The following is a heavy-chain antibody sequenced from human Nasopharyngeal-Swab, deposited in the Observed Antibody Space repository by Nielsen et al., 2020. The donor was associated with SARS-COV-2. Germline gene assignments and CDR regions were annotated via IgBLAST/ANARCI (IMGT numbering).Heavy chain of an antibody. CDR2: TDWDGDR. Sequence: SGPTLVKPTATLTLTCTFSGFSLYTRGMCVSWIRQPPGKAPEWLARTDWDGDRYYNPSLKTRLTISRDIAKSQVVLTMTNMAPMDTATYYCTREQPSGDYDYYGMDVWGRGTTVTVSS. J-gene: IGHJ6*02. CDR3: TREQPSGDYDYYGMDV. V-gene: IGHV2-70*11. CDR1: GFSLYTRGMC. D-gene: IGHD1-1*01.